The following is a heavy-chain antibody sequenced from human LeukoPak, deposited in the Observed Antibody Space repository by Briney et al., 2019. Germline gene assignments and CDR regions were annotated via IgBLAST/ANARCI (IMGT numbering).Heavy chain of an antibody. CDR2: IIPIFGTA. D-gene: IGHD5-18*01. J-gene: IGHJ4*02. CDR3: AREKRYEYSYGYGFDY. Sequence: ASVKVSCKASGYTFTGYYMHWVRQAPGQGLEWMGGIIPIFGTANYAQKFQGRVTITADKSTSTAYMELSSLRSEDTAVYYCAREKRYEYSYGYGFDYWGQGTLVTVSS. CDR1: GYTFTGYY. V-gene: IGHV1-69*06.